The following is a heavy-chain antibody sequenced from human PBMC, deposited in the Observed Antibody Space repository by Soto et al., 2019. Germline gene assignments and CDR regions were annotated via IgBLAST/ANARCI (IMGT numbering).Heavy chain of an antibody. Sequence: SQTLSLTFAISGDSVSSNSAAWNWIRLSPSRGLEWLGRTYYKSKWNNDYALSVKSRITINPDTSKNQFSLHLYSVTPEDTAVYYCTGITWFRGMDVWGQGTPVTVSS. V-gene: IGHV6-1*01. J-gene: IGHJ6*02. CDR1: GDSVSSNSAA. CDR3: TGITWFRGMDV. CDR2: TYYKSKWNN. D-gene: IGHD3-10*01.